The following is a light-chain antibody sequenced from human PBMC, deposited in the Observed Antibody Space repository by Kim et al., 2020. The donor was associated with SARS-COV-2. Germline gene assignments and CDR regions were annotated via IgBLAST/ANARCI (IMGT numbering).Light chain of an antibody. CDR1: SSDVGGYNY. Sequence: QSLTISCTGTSSDVGGYNYVSWYQQHPGKAPKLMIYGVTNRPSGVSNRFSGSKSGNTASLTISGLQAEDEADYYCSSYTSSTTLVLFGGGTQLTVL. CDR3: SSYTSSTTLVL. V-gene: IGLV2-14*03. CDR2: GVT. J-gene: IGLJ2*01.